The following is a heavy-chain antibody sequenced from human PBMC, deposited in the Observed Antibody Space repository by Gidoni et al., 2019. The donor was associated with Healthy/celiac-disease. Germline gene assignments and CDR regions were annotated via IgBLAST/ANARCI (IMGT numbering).Heavy chain of an antibody. CDR3: AKVGRAPDYFDY. CDR2: ISGNSGSI. J-gene: IGHJ4*02. V-gene: IGHV3-9*01. Sequence: EVQLVESGGGLVQPGRSLRLSCAASGFTFDDYAMHWVRQAPGKGLEWVSGISGNSGSIGYADSVKGRFTISRDNAKNSLYLQMNSLRAEDTALYYCAKVGRAPDYFDYWGQGTLVTVSS. CDR1: GFTFDDYA.